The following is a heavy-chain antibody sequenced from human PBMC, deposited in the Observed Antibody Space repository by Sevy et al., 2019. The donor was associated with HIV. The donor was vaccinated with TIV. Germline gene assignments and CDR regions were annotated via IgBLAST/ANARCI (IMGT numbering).Heavy chain of an antibody. J-gene: IGHJ6*02. CDR3: ASLEIGYCSSTSCPDV. Sequence: ASVKVSCKASGGTFSSYAISWVRQAPGQGLEWMGGIIPIFGTANYAQKFQGRVTITADESTSTAYMELGSLRSEDTAVYYCASLEIGYCSSTSCPDVWGQGTTVTVSS. V-gene: IGHV1-69*13. D-gene: IGHD2-2*01. CDR2: IIPIFGTA. CDR1: GGTFSSYA.